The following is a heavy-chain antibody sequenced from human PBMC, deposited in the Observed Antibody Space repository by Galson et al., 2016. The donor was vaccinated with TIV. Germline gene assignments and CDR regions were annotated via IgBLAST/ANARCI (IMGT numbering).Heavy chain of an antibody. D-gene: IGHD4-17*01. CDR3: ARDPRIYGDYLLAYFDY. V-gene: IGHV3-33*08. Sequence: SLRLSCAASGFTLSSYGMHWVRQAPGKGLKWVAATWYGGDKTFYADSVKGRFTISKDNSKNTVSLEMNSLRLEDTAVYYCARDPRIYGDYLLAYFDYWGQGTLLTVSS. J-gene: IGHJ4*02. CDR1: GFTLSSYG. CDR2: TWYGGDKT.